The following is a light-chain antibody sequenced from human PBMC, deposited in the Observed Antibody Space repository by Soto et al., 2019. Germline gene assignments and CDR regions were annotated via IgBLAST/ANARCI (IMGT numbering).Light chain of an antibody. Sequence: QSALTQPASVSGSPGQSITISCTGTSSDVGGYNYVSWYQHHPGKAPRLMIYEVSNRPSGVSNRFSGSKSGNTASLTISGLQPEDEADYYCSSYTSSTTYVFGTATQLTVL. CDR3: SSYTSSTTYV. CDR1: SSDVGGYNY. J-gene: IGLJ1*01. V-gene: IGLV2-14*01. CDR2: EVS.